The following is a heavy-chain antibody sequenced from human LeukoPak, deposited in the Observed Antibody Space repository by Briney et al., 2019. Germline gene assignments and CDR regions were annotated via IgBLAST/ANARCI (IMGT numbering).Heavy chain of an antibody. V-gene: IGHV3-23*01. J-gene: IGHJ4*02. CDR1: GFTFSSYS. CDR2: ISGSGGST. Sequence: GGSLRLSCAASGFTFSSYSMNWVRQAPGKGLEWVSAISGSGGSTYYADSVKGRFTISRDNSKNTLYLQMNSLRAEDTAVYYCAKDETVTEIFDYWGQGTLVTVSS. D-gene: IGHD4-11*01. CDR3: AKDETVTEIFDY.